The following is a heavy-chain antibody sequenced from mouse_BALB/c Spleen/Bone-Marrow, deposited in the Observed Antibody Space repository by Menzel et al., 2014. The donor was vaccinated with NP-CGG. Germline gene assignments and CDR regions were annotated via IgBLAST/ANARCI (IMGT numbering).Heavy chain of an antibody. Sequence: EVKLMESGGGLVQPGGSLKLSCTASGFTFSSYGLSWVRQTPDKRLELVATINRNGGTNSYPDSVKGRFTISRDNVKNTLYLQMSSLKSEDTALYYCARGVDDYSWFAYWGQGTLVTVSA. CDR2: INRNGGTN. V-gene: IGHV5-6-3*01. CDR3: ARGVDDYSWFAY. CDR1: GFTFSSYG. J-gene: IGHJ3*01. D-gene: IGHD2-3*01.